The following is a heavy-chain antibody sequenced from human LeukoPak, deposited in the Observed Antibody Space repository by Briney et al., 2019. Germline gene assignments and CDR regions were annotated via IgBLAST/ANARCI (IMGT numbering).Heavy chain of an antibody. CDR2: IYSGVST. CDR1: GFTVSSNY. CDR3: ARDLGRSRPDLMVRSGAFDY. D-gene: IGHD2-8*01. Sequence: GGSLRLSCAASGFTVSSNYMSWVRQAPGKGLEWVSVIYSGVSTYYADSVKGRFTISRDNAKNSLYLQMNSLRAEDTALYYCARDLGRSRPDLMVRSGAFDYWGQGTLVTVSS. J-gene: IGHJ4*02. V-gene: IGHV3-53*01.